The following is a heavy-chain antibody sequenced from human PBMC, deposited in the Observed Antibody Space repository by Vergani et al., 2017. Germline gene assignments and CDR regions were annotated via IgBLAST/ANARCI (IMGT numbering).Heavy chain of an antibody. CDR2: FHPEHGEV. CDR1: GFSLPELT. J-gene: IGHJ4*02. V-gene: IGHV1-24*01. CDR3: AIVTDCYDSSGYYLDY. Sequence: QVQLVQSGSEVRKPGASVNVSCQVSGFSLPELTLHWVRQAPGKGLEWIGGFHPEHGEVTLAHHIQGRVTMNEDRSTDTAYMELSSLRPEDTALYYCAIVTDCYDSSGYYLDYWGQGTLVTVSS. D-gene: IGHD3-22*01.